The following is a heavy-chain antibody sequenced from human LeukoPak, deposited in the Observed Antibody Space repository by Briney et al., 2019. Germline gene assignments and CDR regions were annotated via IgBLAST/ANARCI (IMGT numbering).Heavy chain of an antibody. CDR1: GYTFTCYY. V-gene: IGHV1-46*01. Sequence: ASVKVSCKASGYTFTCYYMHWVRQAPGQGLEWMGIINPSGGSTSYAQKFQGRVTMTRDTSTSTVYVELSSLRSEDTAVYYCAIVDTAMVTGNWFDPWGQGTLVTVSS. D-gene: IGHD5-18*01. CDR3: AIVDTAMVTGNWFDP. CDR2: INPSGGST. J-gene: IGHJ5*02.